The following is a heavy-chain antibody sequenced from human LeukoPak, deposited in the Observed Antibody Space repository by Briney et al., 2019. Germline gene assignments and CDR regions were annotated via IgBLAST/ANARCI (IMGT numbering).Heavy chain of an antibody. CDR3: AREHYFYYLDA. CDR2: VNQGGTQK. Sequence: GGSLRLSCAASGFTFSTQWMSWVRQAPGKGLEWVAIVNQGGTQKYYVDSVKGRFTISRDKAENSLYLQMNSLRAEDNDVYYCAREHYFYYLDAWGKGTTVTVSS. J-gene: IGHJ6*03. CDR1: GFTFSTQW. V-gene: IGHV3-7*01.